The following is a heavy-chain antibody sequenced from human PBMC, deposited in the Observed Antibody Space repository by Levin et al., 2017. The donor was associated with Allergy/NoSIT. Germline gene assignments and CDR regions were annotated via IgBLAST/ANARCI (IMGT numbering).Heavy chain of an antibody. CDR1: GFSVYDYW. V-gene: IGHV3-7*03. J-gene: IGHJ4*02. CDR3: ARGHYGDYGAFAY. D-gene: IGHD4-17*01. CDR2: IKQHGSET. Sequence: PGGSLRLSCAASGFSVYDYWMSWVRQTPGKGLEWVANIKQHGSETYQLDAVKGRFTISRDNAKNSLYLQMNGLRVEDTAVYYCARGHYGDYGAFAYWGQGILVTVSS.